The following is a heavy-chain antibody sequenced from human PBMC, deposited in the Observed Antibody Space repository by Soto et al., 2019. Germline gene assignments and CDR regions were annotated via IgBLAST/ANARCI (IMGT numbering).Heavy chain of an antibody. CDR1: GFTLSSYC. D-gene: IGHD6-13*01. CDR3: AREYSSSWYYYYGMDV. Sequence: AGCLRLSCAASGFTLSSYCVPWSRQAPGKGLVWVSRINSDGSSTSYADSVKGRFTISRDNAKNKLYLQMNSLRAEDTAVYYCAREYSSSWYYYYGMDVWGQGTTVTVSS. J-gene: IGHJ6*02. V-gene: IGHV3-74*01. CDR2: INSDGSST.